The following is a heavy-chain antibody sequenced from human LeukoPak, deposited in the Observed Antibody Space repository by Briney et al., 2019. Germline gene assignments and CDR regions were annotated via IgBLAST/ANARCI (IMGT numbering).Heavy chain of an antibody. Sequence: GGSLRLSCAASGFTFSSYSMNWVRQAPGKGLEWVSHISSSSSTIYYADSVEGRFTISRDNAKNSLYLQMNSLRAEDTAVYYCARVTAVAGTSVGVDAWGQGILVTVS. J-gene: IGHJ4*02. CDR1: GFTFSSYS. D-gene: IGHD6-19*01. CDR3: ARVTAVAGTSVGVDA. V-gene: IGHV3-48*01. CDR2: ISSSSSTI.